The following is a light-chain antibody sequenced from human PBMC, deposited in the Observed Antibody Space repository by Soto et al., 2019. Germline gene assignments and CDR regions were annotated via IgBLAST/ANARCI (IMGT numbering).Light chain of an antibody. J-gene: IGLJ2*01. V-gene: IGLV1-47*01. CDR2: MNN. CDR3: AAWDDSLSGRV. Sequence: QSVLTQPPSASGTPGQRVTISCSGSTSNIGSNYVYWYQQLPGTAPKLLIYMNNQRPSGVLDRFSGSKSGTSASLAISGLRSEDEADYYCAAWDDSLSGRVFGGGTKLTVL. CDR1: TSNIGSNY.